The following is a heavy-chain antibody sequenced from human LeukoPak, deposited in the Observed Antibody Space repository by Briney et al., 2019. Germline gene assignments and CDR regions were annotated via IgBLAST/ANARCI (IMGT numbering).Heavy chain of an antibody. Sequence: PSETLSLTCTVSGDSISSSFYYWGWIRQSPGKGLEWIGSIYYGGGTHYNPSLKSRATIFLDTSMNQFSLNLNSVTAADTAVYYCARRNSGSPRRAWDYWGQGTLVTASS. J-gene: IGHJ4*02. CDR2: IYYGGGT. V-gene: IGHV4-39*01. CDR1: GDSISSSFYY. CDR3: ARRNSGSPRRAWDY. D-gene: IGHD1-26*01.